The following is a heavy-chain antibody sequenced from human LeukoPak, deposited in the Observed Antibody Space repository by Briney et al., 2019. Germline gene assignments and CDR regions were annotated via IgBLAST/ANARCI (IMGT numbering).Heavy chain of an antibody. CDR2: IYRSGST. D-gene: IGHD2-15*01. Sequence: SETLSLTCAVSGGSISSSNWWTWVRQPPGKGLEWIGEIYRSGSTNYNPSLKSRVTISVDTSKNQFSLKLSSVTAADTAVYYCARGGAGYCSGGSCFKYYYYYYMDVWGKGTTVTVSS. CDR1: GGSISSSNW. J-gene: IGHJ6*03. V-gene: IGHV4-4*02. CDR3: ARGGAGYCSGGSCFKYYYYYYMDV.